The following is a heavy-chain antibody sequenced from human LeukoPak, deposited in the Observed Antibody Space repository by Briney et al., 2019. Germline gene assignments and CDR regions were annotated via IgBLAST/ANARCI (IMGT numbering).Heavy chain of an antibody. V-gene: IGHV3-7*01. CDR1: GFTFSSYW. CDR2: IKQDGSEK. J-gene: IGHJ1*01. Sequence: GRSLRLSCADSGFTFSSYWMGWVRQAPGKVLEWVANIKQDGSEKYYVDSVKGRFTISRDNAKNSLYLQMNSLRAEDTAVYYCARAGALGIEEAYWGQRTLVTVSS. CDR3: ARAGALGIEEAY. D-gene: IGHD7-27*01.